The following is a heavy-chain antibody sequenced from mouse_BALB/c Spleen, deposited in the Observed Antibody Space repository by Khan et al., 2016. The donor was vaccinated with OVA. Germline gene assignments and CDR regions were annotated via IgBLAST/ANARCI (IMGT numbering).Heavy chain of an antibody. CDR2: INTETGEP. J-gene: IGHJ2*01. CDR3: ARDRYDYFDY. D-gene: IGHD2-14*01. Sequence: HIQLVQSGPELKKPGETVKISCKASGYTFTDYSMHWVKQAPGKGLKWMGWINTETGEPTYADDFKGRFAFSLETSANTAYLQINNLKNEDTATYFCARDRYDYFDYWGQGTTLTVSS. CDR1: GYTFTDYS. V-gene: IGHV9-2-1*01.